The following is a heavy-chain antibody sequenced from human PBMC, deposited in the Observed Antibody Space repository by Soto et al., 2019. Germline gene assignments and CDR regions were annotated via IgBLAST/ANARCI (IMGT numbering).Heavy chain of an antibody. D-gene: IGHD3-22*01. CDR1: GGSISSSSYY. CDR3: AKDTYYHDSTGYYVFDY. J-gene: IGHJ4*02. Sequence: PSETLSLTCTVSGGSISSSSYYWGWIRQPPGKGLEWIGSIYYSGSTYYNPSLKSRVTISVDTSKNQFSLKLSSVTAADTAVYYCAKDTYYHDSTGYYVFDYWGQGTLVTVS. V-gene: IGHV4-39*02. CDR2: IYYSGST.